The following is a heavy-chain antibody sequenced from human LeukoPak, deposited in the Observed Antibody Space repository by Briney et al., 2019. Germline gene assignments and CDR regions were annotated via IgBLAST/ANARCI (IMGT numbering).Heavy chain of an antibody. CDR2: IYSDGTT. CDR1: GFSVSSIY. Sequence: GGSLRLSCAASGFSVSSIYMNWVRQAPGKGLEWVSVIYSDGTTYYADSVKGRFTISRDDSKNTLYLHMNSLGAEDTAVYYCARAPNWRFDHWGQGTLVTVSS. CDR3: ARAPNWRFDH. V-gene: IGHV3-53*01. D-gene: IGHD1-1*01. J-gene: IGHJ4*02.